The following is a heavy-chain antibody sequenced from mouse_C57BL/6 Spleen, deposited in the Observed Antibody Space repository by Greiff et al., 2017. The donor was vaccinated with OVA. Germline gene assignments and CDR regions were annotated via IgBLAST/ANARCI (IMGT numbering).Heavy chain of an antibody. CDR2: IDPSDSYH. V-gene: IGHV1-50*01. CDR1: GYTFTSYW. D-gene: IGHD4-1*01. Sequence: QVQLQQPGAELVKPGASVKLSCKASGYTFTSYWMQWVKQRPGQGLEWIGEIDPSDSYHNYNQKFKGKATLTVDTSSSTAYMQLSSLTSEDAAGYYCARRWDGCWFAYWGQGTLVTVSA. J-gene: IGHJ3*01. CDR3: ARRWDGCWFAY.